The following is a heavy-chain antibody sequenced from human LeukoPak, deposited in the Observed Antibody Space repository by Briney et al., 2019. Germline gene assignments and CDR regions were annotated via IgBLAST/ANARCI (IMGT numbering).Heavy chain of an antibody. Sequence: PGGSLRLSCAASGFTFSSYWMNWLRQAPGKGLEWVANVKQDGSQEYYVDSVKGRFTISRDNAKNSLYLQMNSLRAEDTAVYYWAKEGAYPILPYDSWGQGALVTVSS. CDR3: AKEGAYPILPYDS. V-gene: IGHV3-7*01. CDR1: GFTFSSYW. CDR2: VKQDGSQE. J-gene: IGHJ5*01. D-gene: IGHD2-2*02.